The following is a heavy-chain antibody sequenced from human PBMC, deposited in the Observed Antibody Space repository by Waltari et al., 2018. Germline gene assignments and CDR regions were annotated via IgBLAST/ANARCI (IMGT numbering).Heavy chain of an antibody. J-gene: IGHJ3*02. CDR2: MAPVESDG. CDR1: GYKFTNYW. D-gene: IGHD2-15*01. Sequence: EVQLVQSGVEVHKPGESLKISCKASGYKFTNYWIGWVRQKPGKGLEWMGVMAPVESDGRYSPSVRGKVTISVDKSIDTTYLQCRSLEASDSAMYYCVRHAEGGPNTFDIWGQGTEVFVSS. CDR3: VRHAEGGPNTFDI. V-gene: IGHV5-51*01.